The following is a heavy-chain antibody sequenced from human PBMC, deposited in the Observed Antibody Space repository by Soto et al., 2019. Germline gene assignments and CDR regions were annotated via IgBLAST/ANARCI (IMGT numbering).Heavy chain of an antibody. J-gene: IGHJ6*03. CDR2: ISPYNGDT. Sequence: QVQLVQSGPEVKKPGASVKVSCKASGYTFTTYGISWVRQAPGQGLEWMGWISPYNGDTHYAERFQGRLTMTTDTSATSAYMELRTLSSDDRAVYFCARALSMAQYYYYMDVWGKGTTVPVSS. CDR1: GYTFTTYG. V-gene: IGHV1-18*01. CDR3: ARALSMAQYYYYMDV.